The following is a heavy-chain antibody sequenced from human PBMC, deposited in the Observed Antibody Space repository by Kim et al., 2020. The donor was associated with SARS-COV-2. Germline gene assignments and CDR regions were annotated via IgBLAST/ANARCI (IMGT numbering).Heavy chain of an antibody. D-gene: IGHD3-10*01. CDR1: GFTFSDYA. V-gene: IGHV1-3*01. CDR2: INAGSGNT. CDR3: ARERFGGSFDY. Sequence: ASVKVSCKASGFTFSDYAMYWVCQAPGQRLEWMGWINAGSGNTRYSQKFQGRVTITWDTSASTAYMDLTSLRFEDTAVYYCARERFGGSFDYWGQGTRVT. J-gene: IGHJ4*02.